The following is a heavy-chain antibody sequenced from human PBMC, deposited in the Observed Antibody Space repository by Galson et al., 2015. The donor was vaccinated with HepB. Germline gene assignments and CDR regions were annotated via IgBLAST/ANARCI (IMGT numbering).Heavy chain of an antibody. V-gene: IGHV3-30*04. D-gene: IGHD6-13*01. J-gene: IGHJ4*02. CDR3: ARLFISEKQQLPDY. CDR2: ISYDGSNK. Sequence: SLRLSCAASGFTFSSYAMHWVRQAPGKGLEWVAVISYDGSNKYYADSVKGRFTISRDNSKNTLYLQMNSLRAEDTAVYYCARLFISEKQQLPDYWGQGTLVTVSS. CDR1: GFTFSSYA.